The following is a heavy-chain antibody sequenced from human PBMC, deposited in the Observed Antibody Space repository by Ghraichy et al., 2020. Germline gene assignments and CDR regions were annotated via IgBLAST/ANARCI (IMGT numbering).Heavy chain of an antibody. J-gene: IGHJ4*02. CDR3: ARLARGTFDY. Sequence: SETLSLTCTVSGGSVSSGSYYWSWIRQPPGKGLEWIGYIYYSGSTNYNPSLKSRVTISVDTSKNQFSLKLSSVTAADTAVYYCARLARGTFDYWSQGTLLTVSS. V-gene: IGHV4-61*01. CDR1: GGSVSSGSYY. CDR2: IYYSGST. D-gene: IGHD3-16*01.